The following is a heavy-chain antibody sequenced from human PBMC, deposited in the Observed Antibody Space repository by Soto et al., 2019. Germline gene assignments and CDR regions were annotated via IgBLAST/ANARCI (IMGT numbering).Heavy chain of an antibody. CDR1: GFTFSSYA. Sequence: PGGSLRLSCAASGFTFSSYAMSWARQAPGKGLEWVSAISGSGGSTYYADSVKGRFTISRDNSKNTLYLQMNSLRAEDTAVYYCAKDQQLERLTDYWGQGTLVTVSS. D-gene: IGHD6-13*01. CDR3: AKDQQLERLTDY. CDR2: ISGSGGST. J-gene: IGHJ4*02. V-gene: IGHV3-23*01.